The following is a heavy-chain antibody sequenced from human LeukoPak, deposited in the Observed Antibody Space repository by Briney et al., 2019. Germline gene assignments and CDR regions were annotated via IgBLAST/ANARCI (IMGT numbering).Heavy chain of an antibody. D-gene: IGHD3-10*01. J-gene: IGHJ6*02. CDR2: ISGSGGSK. CDR1: GFTFSSYA. Sequence: PGGSLRLSCAASGFTFSSYAMNWVRQAPGKGLEWVSTISGSGGSKHYADSVEGRFTISRDNSKNTVYLQMNSLSAQDTAIYYCAKLTSASGAYGVDVWGQGTTVTVSS. V-gene: IGHV3-23*01. CDR3: AKLTSASGAYGVDV.